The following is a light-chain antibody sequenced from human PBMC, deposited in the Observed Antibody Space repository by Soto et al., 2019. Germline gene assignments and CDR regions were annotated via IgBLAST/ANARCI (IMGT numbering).Light chain of an antibody. V-gene: IGKV1-12*01. J-gene: IGKJ2*01. CDR2: AAS. Sequence: DIQMTQSPSSVSASVGDRVIITCRASQAINGWLAWYQQKPGKAPKLLIYAASVLQSGVPSRFSGSGSGTDFTLSITSLQPEDFATYFCQQANTFPYTFGQGTKLEIK. CDR3: QQANTFPYT. CDR1: QAINGW.